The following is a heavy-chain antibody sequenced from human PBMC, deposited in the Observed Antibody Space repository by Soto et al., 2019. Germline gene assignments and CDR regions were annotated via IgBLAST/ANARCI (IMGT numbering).Heavy chain of an antibody. CDR1: GFTFSSYG. V-gene: IGHV3-33*01. D-gene: IGHD3-10*01. J-gene: IGHJ6*02. CDR2: IWYDGSNK. Sequence: PGGSLRLSCAASGFTFSSYGMHWVRQAPGKGLEWVAVIWYDGSNKYYADSVKGRFTTSRDNSKNTLYLQMNSLRAEDTAVYYCARASTYGSPWYYGMDVWGQGTTVTVSS. CDR3: ARASTYGSPWYYGMDV.